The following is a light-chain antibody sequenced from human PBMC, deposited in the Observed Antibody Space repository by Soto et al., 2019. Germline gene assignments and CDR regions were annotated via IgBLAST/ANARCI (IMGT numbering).Light chain of an antibody. CDR3: QQSYRIPS. CDR2: RAS. J-gene: IGKJ1*01. Sequence: DIQMTQSPSSLSASVGDRVTITCRASQNIDIYLSWYQQRPGKAPKILIYRASTLQGGVPSRFSGGGSGTDFTLTITSLQPEDSGSYYCQQSYRIPSFGHGTRVEI. V-gene: IGKV1-39*01. CDR1: QNIDIY.